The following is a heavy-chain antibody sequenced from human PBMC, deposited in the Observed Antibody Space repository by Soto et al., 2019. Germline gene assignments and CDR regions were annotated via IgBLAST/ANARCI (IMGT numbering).Heavy chain of an antibody. D-gene: IGHD6-6*01. CDR1: GGTFSSYA. Sequence: QVQLVQSGAEVKKPWSSVKVSCKASGGTFSSYAISWVRQAPGQGLEWMGGIIPIFGTANYAQKFQGRVTITADKSTSTAYMELSSLRSEDTAVYYCARAVSIAARPYYFDYWGQGTLVTVSS. CDR3: ARAVSIAARPYYFDY. V-gene: IGHV1-69*06. J-gene: IGHJ4*02. CDR2: IIPIFGTA.